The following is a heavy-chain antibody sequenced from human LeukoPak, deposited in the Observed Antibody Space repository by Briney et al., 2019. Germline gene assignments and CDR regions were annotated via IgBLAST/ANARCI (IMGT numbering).Heavy chain of an antibody. CDR3: ARVTTGSYYSDY. V-gene: IGHV4-4*07. D-gene: IGHD1-26*01. Sequence: SETLSLTCTVSGVSISSFYWNWIRQPAGKGLEWIGRIYTGGRTSYNPSLKSRVTISVDKSKNQFSLKVSSVTAADTAVYYCARVTTGSYYSDYWGQGSLVTVSS. J-gene: IGHJ4*02. CDR1: GVSISSFY. CDR2: IYTGGRT.